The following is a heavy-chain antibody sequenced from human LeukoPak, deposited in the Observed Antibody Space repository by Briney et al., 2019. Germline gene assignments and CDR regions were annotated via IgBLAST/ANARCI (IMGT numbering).Heavy chain of an antibody. J-gene: IGHJ3*02. V-gene: IGHV3-30*02. CDR3: ANRPTVAVAGMGKAFDI. Sequence: GGSLRLSCEASGFTFSSYAMSWVRQAPGKGLEWVAFIRYDGSNKYYADSVKGRFTISRDNSKNTLYLQMNSLRAEDTAVYYCANRPTVAVAGMGKAFDIWGQGTMVTVSS. CDR1: GFTFSSYA. D-gene: IGHD6-19*01. CDR2: IRYDGSNK.